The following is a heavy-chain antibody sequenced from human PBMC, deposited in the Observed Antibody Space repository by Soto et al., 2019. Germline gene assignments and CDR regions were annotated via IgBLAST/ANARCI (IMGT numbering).Heavy chain of an antibody. CDR3: AKDGTTGGQHHYGMDV. CDR2: IGRGDDK. CDR1: GFTFSDYV. J-gene: IGHJ6*02. D-gene: IGHD2-15*01. Sequence: EVQLLESGGGLVKQGGSLRLSCEASGFTFSDYVMNWVRQGPVKGLEWVSTIGRGDDKYYADSVKGRFTISRDTSKNTLYMQMNSLRAEDTALYFLAKDGTTGGQHHYGMDVWGQGTTVTVSS. V-gene: IGHV3-23*01.